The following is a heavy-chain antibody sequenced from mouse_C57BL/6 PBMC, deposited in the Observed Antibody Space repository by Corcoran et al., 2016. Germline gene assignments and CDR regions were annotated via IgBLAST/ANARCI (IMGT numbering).Heavy chain of an antibody. CDR2: INTYSGVP. D-gene: IGHD2-4*01. V-gene: IGHV9-3*01. Sequence: QIQLVQSGPELKKPGETVKISCKASGYTFTTYGMSWVKQAPGKGLKWMGWINTYSGVPTYADDFKGRFAFSLETSASTAYLQINNLKNEDTATYFCARNDYDKENFDYWGQGTTLTVSS. CDR3: ARNDYDKENFDY. J-gene: IGHJ2*01. CDR1: GYTFTTYG.